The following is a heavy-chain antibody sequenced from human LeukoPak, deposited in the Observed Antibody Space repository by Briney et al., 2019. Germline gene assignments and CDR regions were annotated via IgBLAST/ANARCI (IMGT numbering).Heavy chain of an antibody. J-gene: IGHJ5*02. CDR2: IYCSGTT. CDR3: ARRSSSWKNWFDP. Sequence: SETLSLTCTVSGGSIDSNSWTWIRHPPGKGLEWIGYIYCSGTTNYNPSLKSRVTMSVDMSKNQFSLKLSSVTAADTAVYYCARRSSSWKNWFDPWGQGTLVTVSS. CDR1: GGSIDSNS. V-gene: IGHV4-59*01. D-gene: IGHD6-13*01.